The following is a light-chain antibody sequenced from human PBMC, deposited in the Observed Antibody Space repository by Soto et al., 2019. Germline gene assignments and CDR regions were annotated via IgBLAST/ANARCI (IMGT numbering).Light chain of an antibody. V-gene: IGLV2-14*01. CDR3: SSYTSSSTPIV. J-gene: IGLJ1*01. CDR2: DVS. Sequence: QSALTQPASVSGSPGQSITISCTGTSSDVGGYNYVSWYQQHPGKAPKLMIYDVSNRPSGVSNRFSGSKSGNTASLTISGLQPEDEADYYCSSYTSSSTPIVFGTGTKLTVL. CDR1: SSDVGGYNY.